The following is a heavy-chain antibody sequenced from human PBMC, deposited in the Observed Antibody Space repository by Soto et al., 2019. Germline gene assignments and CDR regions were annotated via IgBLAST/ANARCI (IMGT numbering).Heavy chain of an antibody. V-gene: IGHV3-48*02. Sequence: GRSMRLSCVAFGFSFGNYNMNWVRQAPGKGLEWISYITDSSDTVHYADSVRGRFTISRDNAESSLLLQMNSLRDEDTAVYFCARDFGHGYYLDSWGRGTLVTVSS. CDR2: ITDSSDTV. CDR3: ARDFGHGYYLDS. J-gene: IGHJ4*02. CDR1: GFSFGNYN. D-gene: IGHD3-3*01.